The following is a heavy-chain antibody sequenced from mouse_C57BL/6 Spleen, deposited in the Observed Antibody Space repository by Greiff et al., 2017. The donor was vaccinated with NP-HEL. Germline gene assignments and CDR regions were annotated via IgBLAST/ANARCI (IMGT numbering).Heavy chain of an antibody. V-gene: IGHV1-54*01. J-gene: IGHJ4*01. CDR1: GYAFTNYL. Sequence: QVHVKQSGAELVRPGTSVKVSCKASGYAFTNYLIEWVKQRPGQGLEWIGVINPGSGGTNYNEKFKGKATLTAGKSSSTAYMQLSSLTSEDSAVYFCARRGYGNYDAMDYWGQGTSVTVSS. D-gene: IGHD2-10*02. CDR3: ARRGYGNYDAMDY. CDR2: INPGSGGT.